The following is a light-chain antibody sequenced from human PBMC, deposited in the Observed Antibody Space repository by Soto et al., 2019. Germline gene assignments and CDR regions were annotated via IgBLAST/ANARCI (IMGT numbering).Light chain of an antibody. CDR2: AAS. CDR1: QSITTY. J-gene: IGKJ3*01. V-gene: IGKV1-39*01. CDR3: QQGSSTPFT. Sequence: DIQMTTSPSFMSASVGDRVTITCRATQSITTYLNWYQHKPGKAPKLLICAASSLPSGVPSRFSGSGSGTEFTLTISSLQPEDSATYYCQQGSSTPFTFGPGTKVDIK.